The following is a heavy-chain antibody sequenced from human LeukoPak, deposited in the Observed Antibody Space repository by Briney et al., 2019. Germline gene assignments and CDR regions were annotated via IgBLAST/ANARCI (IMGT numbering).Heavy chain of an antibody. V-gene: IGHV3-48*04. CDR2: ISSSSSTI. Sequence: GGSLRLSCAASGFTFSNVWMTWVRQAPGKGLEWVSYISSSSSTIYYADSVKGRFTISRDNAKNSLYLQMNSLRAEDTAVYYCARGRPFDYWGQGTLVTVSS. CDR1: GFTFSNVW. CDR3: ARGRPFDY. J-gene: IGHJ4*02.